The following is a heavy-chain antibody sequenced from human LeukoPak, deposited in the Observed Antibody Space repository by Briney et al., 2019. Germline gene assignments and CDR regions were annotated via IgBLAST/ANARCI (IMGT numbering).Heavy chain of an antibody. D-gene: IGHD6-13*01. CDR1: GYTLTESS. Sequence: ASVKVSCKVSGYTLTESSMHWVRQAPGKGLEWMGGFDPEDGETIYAQKFQGRVTMTEDTSTDTAYMELSSLRSEDTAVYYCATGPIASYSSSWYGMDVWGQGTTVTVS. J-gene: IGHJ6*02. CDR2: FDPEDGET. CDR3: ATGPIASYSSSWYGMDV. V-gene: IGHV1-24*01.